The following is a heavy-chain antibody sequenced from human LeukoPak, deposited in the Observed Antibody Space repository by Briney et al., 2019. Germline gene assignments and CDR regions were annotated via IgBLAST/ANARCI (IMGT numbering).Heavy chain of an antibody. CDR3: ARDLGVAAAGRFGA. Sequence: SETLSLTCTVSGGSISSGSYYWSWIRQPAGKGLEWIGRIYTSGSTNYNPSLKSRATISVDTSKNQFSLKLSSVTAADTAVYYCARDLGVAAAGRFGAWGQGTLVTVSS. V-gene: IGHV4-61*02. CDR2: IYTSGST. J-gene: IGHJ5*02. D-gene: IGHD6-13*01. CDR1: GGSISSGSYY.